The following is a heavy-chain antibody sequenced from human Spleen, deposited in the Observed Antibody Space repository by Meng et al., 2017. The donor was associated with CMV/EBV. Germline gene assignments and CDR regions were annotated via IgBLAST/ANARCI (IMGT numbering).Heavy chain of an antibody. CDR2: IYHSGIA. CDR3: ARAYCGGARYSGFDY. V-gene: IGHV4-4*02. Sequence: SGASISDDNWWSWVRQPPGKGLEWIGEIYHSGIANYSPSLKSRVTISEDKSNNQFSLKLSSVTAADTVVYYCARAYCGGARYSGFDYWGQGTLVTVSS. J-gene: IGHJ4*02. D-gene: IGHD2-21*01. CDR1: GASISDDNW.